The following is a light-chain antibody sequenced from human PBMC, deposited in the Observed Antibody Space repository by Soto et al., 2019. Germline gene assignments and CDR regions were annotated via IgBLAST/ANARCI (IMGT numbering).Light chain of an antibody. CDR3: QQRSTWTPLT. J-gene: IGKJ4*01. Sequence: EIVLTQSPATLSLSPGERASLSCRASQSVSSSLAWYQQKPGQSPRLLIYDASNRATGIPARFSGSGSGTDFTLTISSLDPEDFAVYYCQQRSTWTPLTFCGGTKVEIK. CDR2: DAS. CDR1: QSVSSS. V-gene: IGKV3-11*01.